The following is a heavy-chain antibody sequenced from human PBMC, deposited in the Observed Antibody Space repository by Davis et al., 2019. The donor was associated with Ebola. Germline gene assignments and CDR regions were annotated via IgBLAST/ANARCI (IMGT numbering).Heavy chain of an antibody. Sequence: GGSLRLSCAASGFTFSDYYMSWIRQAPGKGLEWVSAISGSGGSTYYADSVKGRFTISRDNSKNTLYLQMNSLRAEDTAVYYCAKWDCSGGSCYSLDYWGQGTLVTVSS. D-gene: IGHD2-15*01. CDR2: ISGSGGST. CDR3: AKWDCSGGSCYSLDY. CDR1: GFTFSDYY. V-gene: IGHV3-23*01. J-gene: IGHJ4*02.